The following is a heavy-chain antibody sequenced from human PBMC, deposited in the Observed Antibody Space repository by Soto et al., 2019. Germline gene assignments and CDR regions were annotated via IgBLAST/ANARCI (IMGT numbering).Heavy chain of an antibody. Sequence: XETLSLTCAVSGCSISSSNWWSWVRQPPVKGLEWIGEIYHSGSTNYNPSLKSRVTISRDNAKNSLYLQMNSLRAEDTAVYYCARDRRESYKPRPLYSSSRRTSYYGMDVWGQGTTVTVSS. CDR3: ARDRRESYKPRPLYSSSRRTSYYGMDV. CDR1: GCSISSSNW. J-gene: IGHJ6*02. CDR2: IYHSGST. V-gene: IGHV4-4*02. D-gene: IGHD6-13*01.